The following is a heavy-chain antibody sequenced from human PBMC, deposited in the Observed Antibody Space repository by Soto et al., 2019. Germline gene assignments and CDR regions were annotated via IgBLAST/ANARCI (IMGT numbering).Heavy chain of an antibody. Sequence: PGGSLRLSCAASGFTFSSYSMNWVRQAPGKGLEWASYISSSSSTIYYADSVKGRFTISRDNAKNSLYLQMNSLRDEDTAVYYCARSSSGWPYYYYGMDVWGQGTTVTVSS. D-gene: IGHD6-19*01. CDR3: ARSSSGWPYYYYGMDV. CDR1: GFTFSSYS. CDR2: ISSSSSTI. V-gene: IGHV3-48*02. J-gene: IGHJ6*02.